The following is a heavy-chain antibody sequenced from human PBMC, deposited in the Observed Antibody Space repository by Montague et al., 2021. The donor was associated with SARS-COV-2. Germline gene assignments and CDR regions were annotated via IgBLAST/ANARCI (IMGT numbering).Heavy chain of an antibody. CDR2: INHSGST. CDR3: ARARQDVVVPALGIGAYYYYYYMDV. J-gene: IGHJ6*03. Sequence: SETLSLTCAVYGGSFSGYYWSWIRQPPGKGLEWIGEINHSGSTNYNLSLKSRVTISVDTSKNQFSLKLSSVTAADTAVYYCARARQDVVVPALGIGAYYYYYYMDVWGKGTTVTVSS. V-gene: IGHV4-34*01. D-gene: IGHD2-2*01. CDR1: GGSFSGYY.